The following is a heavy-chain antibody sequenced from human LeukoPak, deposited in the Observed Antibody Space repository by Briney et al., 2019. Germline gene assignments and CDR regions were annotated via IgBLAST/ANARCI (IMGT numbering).Heavy chain of an antibody. D-gene: IGHD4-11*01. V-gene: IGHV3-74*01. CDR1: GLILSNYW. CDR2: ISTDGSST. CDR3: GRDRSNYVSIDY. J-gene: IGHJ4*02. Sequence: GGSLRLSCAASGLILSNYWMHWVRQAPGKGLVWVSRISTDGSSTSYADSVKGRFTISRDNAKNTLYLQMNSLRDEDTAVYYCGRDRSNYVSIDYWGQGSLVTVSS.